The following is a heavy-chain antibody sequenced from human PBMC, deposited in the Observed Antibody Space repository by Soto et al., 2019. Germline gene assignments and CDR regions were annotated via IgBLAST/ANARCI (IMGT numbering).Heavy chain of an antibody. CDR3: ARRKVCSAYYRDHYFDY. V-gene: IGHV3-7*01. CDR1: GFTFSSYW. D-gene: IGHD3-3*01. Sequence: GGSXRLSCAASGFTFSSYWMSWVRQAPGKGLEWVANIKQDGSEAYNVDSVKGRFTISRDNAKNSLYLQMNSLRAEDTAVYYCARRKVCSAYYRDHYFDYWGQGTLVTVSS. CDR2: IKQDGSEA. J-gene: IGHJ4*02.